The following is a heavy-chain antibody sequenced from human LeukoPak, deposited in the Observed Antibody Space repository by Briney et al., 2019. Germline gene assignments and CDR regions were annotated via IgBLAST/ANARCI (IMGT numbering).Heavy chain of an antibody. CDR3: AKANRIEEHFDY. D-gene: IGHD2-15*01. J-gene: IGHJ4*02. CDR2: ISGSGGST. CDR1: GFTFSSYA. Sequence: GGSLRLSCAASGFTFSSYAMSWVRQAPGKVLEWVSAISGSGGSTYYADSVKGRFTISRDNSKNTLYLQMNSLRAEDTAVYYCAKANRIEEHFDYWGQGTLVTVSS. V-gene: IGHV3-23*01.